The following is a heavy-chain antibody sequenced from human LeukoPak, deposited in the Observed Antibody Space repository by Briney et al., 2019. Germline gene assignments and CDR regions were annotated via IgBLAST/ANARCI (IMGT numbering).Heavy chain of an antibody. J-gene: IGHJ6*02. D-gene: IGHD5-18*01. CDR3: ARDTEGYIYGYYYYGMDV. CDR1: GFTFDDYA. Sequence: GGSLRLSCAASGFTFDDYAMHWVRQAPGKGLEWISLISGDSHSTFYADSVKGRFTISRDNSKNSLYLQMNSLRNDDTALYYCARDTEGYIYGYYYYGMDVWGQGTTVTVSS. V-gene: IGHV3-43*02. CDR2: ISGDSHST.